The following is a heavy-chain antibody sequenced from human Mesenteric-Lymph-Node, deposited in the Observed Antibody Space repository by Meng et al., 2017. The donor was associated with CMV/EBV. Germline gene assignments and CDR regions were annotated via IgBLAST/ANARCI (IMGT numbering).Heavy chain of an antibody. D-gene: IGHD2-2*01. CDR1: EFTFSGYS. J-gene: IGHJ4*02. CDR3: ARGIVGYQLHPLDY. CDR2: ISSSGDYV. V-gene: IGHV3-21*04. Sequence: GESLKISCAGSEFTFSGYSMNWVRQAPGKGLEWVSSISSSGDYVFYADSAKGRFTISRDNAKNSLYLQMNSLRAEDTALYYCARGIVGYQLHPLDYWGQGTLVTVSS.